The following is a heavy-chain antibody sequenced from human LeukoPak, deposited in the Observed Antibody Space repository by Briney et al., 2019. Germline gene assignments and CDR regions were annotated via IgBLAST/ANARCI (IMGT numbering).Heavy chain of an antibody. J-gene: IGHJ5*02. Sequence: GGSLRLSCAASGFTFSSYAMSWVRQAPGKGLDWVSAISGSGGSTYYADSVKGRFTISRDNSKNTLYLQMNSLRAEDTAVYYCAKGYYDSSGYYYPEGWFDPWGQGTLVTVSS. V-gene: IGHV3-23*01. CDR1: GFTFSSYA. CDR3: AKGYYDSSGYYYPEGWFDP. CDR2: ISGSGGST. D-gene: IGHD3-22*01.